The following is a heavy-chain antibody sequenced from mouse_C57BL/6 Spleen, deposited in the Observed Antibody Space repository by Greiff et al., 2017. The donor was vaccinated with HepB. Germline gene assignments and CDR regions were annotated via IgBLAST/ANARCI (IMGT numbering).Heavy chain of an antibody. J-gene: IGHJ3*01. CDR3: ARTGTKAWFAY. Sequence: EVKLMESGGGLVKPGGSLKLSCAASGFTFSDYGMHWVRQAPEKGLEWVAYISSGSSTIYYADTVKGRFTISRDDAKNTLFLQMTSLRSEDTAMYYCARTGTKAWFAYWGQGTLVTVSA. CDR2: ISSGSSTI. D-gene: IGHD4-1*01. CDR1: GFTFSDYG. V-gene: IGHV5-17*01.